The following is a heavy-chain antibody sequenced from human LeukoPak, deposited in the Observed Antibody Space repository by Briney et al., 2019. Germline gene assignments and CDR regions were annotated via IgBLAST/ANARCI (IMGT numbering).Heavy chain of an antibody. Sequence: GGSLRLSCAASGFTFSSYSMNWVRQAPGKGLEWVSSISSSSSYIYYADSVKGRFTISRDNAKNSLYLQMNSLRAEDTAVYYCASNYYDSSGYYPYWGQGTLVTVSS. CDR2: ISSSSSYI. V-gene: IGHV3-21*01. CDR3: ASNYYDSSGYYPY. CDR1: GFTFSSYS. D-gene: IGHD3-22*01. J-gene: IGHJ4*02.